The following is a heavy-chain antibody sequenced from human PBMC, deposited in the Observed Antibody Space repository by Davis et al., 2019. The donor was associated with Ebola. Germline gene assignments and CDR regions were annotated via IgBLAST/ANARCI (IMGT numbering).Heavy chain of an antibody. J-gene: IGHJ4*02. CDR2: INPDGSFT. V-gene: IGHV3-74*01. CDR3: ARGVLSYDSSSPHPAS. Sequence: PGGSLRLSCPASGFTFSSYWMHWVRHAPGKGLVWVSRINPDGSFTDYADSVKGRFSISRDSTSNTLYLQMNGLRAEDTAVYYCARGVLSYDSSSPHPASGGQGTLVTVSS. D-gene: IGHD2-2*01. CDR1: GFTFSSYW.